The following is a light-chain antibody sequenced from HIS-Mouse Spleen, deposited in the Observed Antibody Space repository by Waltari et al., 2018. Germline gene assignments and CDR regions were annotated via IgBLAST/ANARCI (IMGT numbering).Light chain of an antibody. CDR3: QQYDNLPRLT. J-gene: IGKJ4*01. CDR1: QDISNY. V-gene: IGKV1-33*01. Sequence: DIQMTQSPSSLSASVGDRVTITCQASQDISNYLNWYQQKPGKAPKLLIYDASNLETGVPSRFSGSGSGTDFTFTISSLQPEDIATYYCQQYDNLPRLTFGRGTKVEIK. CDR2: DAS.